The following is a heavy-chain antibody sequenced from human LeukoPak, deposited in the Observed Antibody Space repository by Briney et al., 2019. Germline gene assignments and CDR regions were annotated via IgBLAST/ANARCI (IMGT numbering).Heavy chain of an antibody. D-gene: IGHD3-16*01. V-gene: IGHV4-39*01. J-gene: IGHJ5*02. CDR2: IYYSGST. CDR1: GGSISSSSYY. Sequence: SETLSLTCTVSGGSISSSSYYWGWIRQPPGKGLEWIGSIYYSGSTYYNPSLKSRVTISVDTSKNQFSMKLSSVTAADTAVYYCARRGGHNWFDPWAREPWSPSPQ. CDR3: ARRGGHNWFDP.